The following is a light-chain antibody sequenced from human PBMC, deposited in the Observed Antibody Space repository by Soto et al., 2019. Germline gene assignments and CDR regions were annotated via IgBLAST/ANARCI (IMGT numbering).Light chain of an antibody. Sequence: EIVMTQSPATLSVSLGERATLSCRASQSISSNLAWYQQEPGQAPRLLIYGASTRATGIPDRFSGSGSGTDFTLTISSLQSEDFAVYFCQQYNNWRSYTFGQGTKVDIK. V-gene: IGKV3D-15*01. CDR1: QSISSN. CDR3: QQYNNWRSYT. J-gene: IGKJ2*01. CDR2: GAS.